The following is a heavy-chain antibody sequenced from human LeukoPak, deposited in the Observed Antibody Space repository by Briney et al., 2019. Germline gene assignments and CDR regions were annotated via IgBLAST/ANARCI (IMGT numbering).Heavy chain of an antibody. CDR2: IYYSGST. Sequence: PSETLSLTCTVSGGSISSYYWSWIRQPPGKGLEWIGYIYYSGSTNYNPSLKSRVTISVDTSKNQFSLKLSSVTAADTAVYYCATVSGIILSQFDYWGQGTLVTVSS. V-gene: IGHV4-59*08. D-gene: IGHD1-1*01. CDR1: GGSISSYY. CDR3: ATVSGIILSQFDY. J-gene: IGHJ4*02.